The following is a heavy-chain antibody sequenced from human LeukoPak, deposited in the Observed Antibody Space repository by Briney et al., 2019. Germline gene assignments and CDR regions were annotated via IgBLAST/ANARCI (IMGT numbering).Heavy chain of an antibody. CDR3: AKDPKLVGDSTD. V-gene: IGHV3-30-3*01. J-gene: IGHJ4*02. D-gene: IGHD1-26*01. CDR1: GFTFSSYA. Sequence: GRSLRLSCAASGFTFSSYAMHWVRQAPGKGLEWVAVISYDGSNKYYADSVKGRFTISRDNSKNTLYLQMNSLRAEDTAVYYCAKDPKLVGDSTDWGQGTLVTVSS. CDR2: ISYDGSNK.